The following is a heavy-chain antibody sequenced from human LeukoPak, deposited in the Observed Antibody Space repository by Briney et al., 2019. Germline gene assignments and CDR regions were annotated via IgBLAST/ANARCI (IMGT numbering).Heavy chain of an antibody. Sequence: HPGGSLRLSCAASGFTFSSYWMSWVRQAPGKGLEWVANIKQDGSEKYYVDSVKGRFTISRDNAKNSLYLQMNSLRAEDTAVYYCAREVKAAAPRSDNWFDPWGQGTLVTVSS. D-gene: IGHD6-13*01. CDR2: IKQDGSEK. CDR1: GFTFSSYW. V-gene: IGHV3-7*01. J-gene: IGHJ5*02. CDR3: AREVKAAAPRSDNWFDP.